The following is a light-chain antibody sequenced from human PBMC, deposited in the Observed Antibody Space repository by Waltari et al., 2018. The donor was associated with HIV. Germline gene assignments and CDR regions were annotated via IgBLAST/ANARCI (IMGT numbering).Light chain of an antibody. Sequence: QSALTQPASVSGSPGQSITISCTGTSSDVGSYNLVSGYQQHPGKAPKLMIYEGSKRPSGVSNRFSGSKSGNTASLTISGLQAEDEADYYCCSYAGSSTSWVFGGGTRLTVV. CDR1: SSDVGSYNL. V-gene: IGLV2-23*01. CDR2: EGS. CDR3: CSYAGSSTSWV. J-gene: IGLJ3*02.